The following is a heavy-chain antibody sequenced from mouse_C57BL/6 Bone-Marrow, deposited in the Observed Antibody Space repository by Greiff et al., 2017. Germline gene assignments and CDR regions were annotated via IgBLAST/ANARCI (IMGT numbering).Heavy chain of an antibody. Sequence: EVQRVESGGGLVQPKGSLKLSCAASGFSFNTYAMNWVRQAPGKGLEWVARIRSKSNNYASYYADSVKDRFTISRDDSESMLYLQMNNLKTDDTAMYYCVRLQYYSNGYFDVWGTGTTVTVSS. CDR3: VRLQYYSNGYFDV. CDR1: GFSFNTYA. J-gene: IGHJ1*03. CDR2: IRSKSNNYAS. V-gene: IGHV10-1*01. D-gene: IGHD2-5*01.